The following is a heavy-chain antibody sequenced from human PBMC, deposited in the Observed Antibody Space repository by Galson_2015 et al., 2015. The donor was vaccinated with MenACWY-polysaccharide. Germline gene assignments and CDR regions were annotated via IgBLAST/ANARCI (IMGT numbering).Heavy chain of an antibody. V-gene: IGHV1-3*01. CDR2: INPGNGDT. D-gene: IGHD2-8*02. CDR3: ARDTPGYCTAPGCEDFDY. Sequence: SVKVSCKASGYTFSSYAMHWVRQAPGQRLEWMAWINPGNGDTKYSRKFQGRVTITWDTSASTVYMEVSSLTSEDTAVYYCARDTPGYCTAPGCEDFDYWGQGTLVTVSS. J-gene: IGHJ4*02. CDR1: GYTFSSYA.